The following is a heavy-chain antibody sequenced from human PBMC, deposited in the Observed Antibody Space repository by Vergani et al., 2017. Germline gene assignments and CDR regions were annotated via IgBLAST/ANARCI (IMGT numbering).Heavy chain of an antibody. V-gene: IGHV1-69*06. J-gene: IGHJ4*02. CDR2: IIPSFGTA. D-gene: IGHD1-26*01. CDR3: ARGSNSGSYSYYFDY. CDR1: GGTFSSYA. Sequence: QVQLVQSGAEVKKPGSSVKVSCKASGGTFSSYAISWVRQAPGQGLEWMGGIIPSFGTANYAQQFQGRVTITADKSTSTAYMELSSLRSEDTAVYYCARGSNSGSYSYYFDYWGQGTLVTVSS.